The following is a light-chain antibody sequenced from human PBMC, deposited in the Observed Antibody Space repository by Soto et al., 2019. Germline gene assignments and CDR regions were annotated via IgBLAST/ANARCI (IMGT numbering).Light chain of an antibody. CDR3: GSWDSSLSAYV. CDR1: SSNIGGNS. J-gene: IGLJ1*01. V-gene: IGLV1-51*01. Sequence: SVLTHPPSVPAAPGQKVTISCSGSSSNIGGNSVSWYQQLPGTAPTLLIYDDNKRPSGIPDRFSGSKSGTSATLGITGVQTGDEADYYCGSWDSSLSAYVFGTGTKVTVL. CDR2: DDN.